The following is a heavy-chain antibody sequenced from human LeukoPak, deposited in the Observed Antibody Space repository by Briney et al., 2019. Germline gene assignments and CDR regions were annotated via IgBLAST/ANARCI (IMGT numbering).Heavy chain of an antibody. Sequence: GGSLTLSCAASEFTFGDYDMSWVRQTLGKGLEWVSSISGDGLGTWYADSVRGRFTISRDKPRNTLYLQLNSLRVDDTAVYYCAKGPNFGSWRALDYWGQGSLATVSS. J-gene: IGHJ4*02. CDR3: AKGPNFGSWRALDY. CDR2: ISGDGLGT. V-gene: IGHV3-23*01. D-gene: IGHD3-10*01. CDR1: EFTFGDYD.